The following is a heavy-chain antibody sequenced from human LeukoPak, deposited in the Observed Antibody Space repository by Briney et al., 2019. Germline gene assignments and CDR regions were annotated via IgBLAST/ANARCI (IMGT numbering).Heavy chain of an antibody. CDR1: GFTVSSNY. J-gene: IGHJ4*02. CDR3: ARAHYSSSPVDY. Sequence: GGSLRLSCAASGFTVSSNYMSWVRQALGKGLEWVSVIYSGGSTYYADSVKGRFTISRDNSKNTLYLQMNSLRAEDTAVYYCARAHYSSSPVDYWGQGTLVTVSS. D-gene: IGHD6-6*01. CDR2: IYSGGST. V-gene: IGHV3-53*01.